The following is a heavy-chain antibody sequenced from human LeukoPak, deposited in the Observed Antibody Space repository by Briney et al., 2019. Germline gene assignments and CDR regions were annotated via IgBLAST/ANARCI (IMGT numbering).Heavy chain of an antibody. D-gene: IGHD6-19*01. Sequence: VGSLRLSCAASGFAFSSDGMHCGREAPGKGRKWVEFITYDGSNKYYADYVKGRFTISRDNSKNPLYLQMHRLRAEDTAVYYCAKAQRAGTLYWGQGTLVTVSS. CDR2: ITYDGSNK. V-gene: IGHV3-30*02. CDR3: AKAQRAGTLY. J-gene: IGHJ4*02. CDR1: GFAFSSDG.